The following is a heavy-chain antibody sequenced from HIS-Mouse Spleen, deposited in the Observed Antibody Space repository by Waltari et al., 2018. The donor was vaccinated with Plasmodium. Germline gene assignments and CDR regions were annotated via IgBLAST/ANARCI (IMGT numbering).Heavy chain of an antibody. CDR3: ARGRRIVVVTAPRGFFDY. CDR2: INHSEST. CDR1: GGSFSGYY. D-gene: IGHD2-21*02. Sequence: QVQLQQWGAGLLKPSETLSLTCAVYGGSFSGYYWGWIRQPPGKGRAWIGEINHSESTNYTRSLTMGVTLSLDTSKNGFSLKVSSVTAADTAVDYCARGRRIVVVTAPRGFFDYWGQGTLVTVSS. V-gene: IGHV4-34*01. J-gene: IGHJ4*02.